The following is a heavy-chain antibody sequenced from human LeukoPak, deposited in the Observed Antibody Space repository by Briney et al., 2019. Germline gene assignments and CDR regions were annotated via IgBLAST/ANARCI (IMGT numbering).Heavy chain of an antibody. V-gene: IGHV4-34*01. CDR2: INHSGST. J-gene: IGHJ4*02. CDR1: GGSFSGYY. Sequence: SETLSLTCAVYGGSFSGYYWSWIRQPPGKGLEWIGEINHSGSTNYSPSLKSRVTISVDTSKNQFSLKLSSVTAADTAVYYCARRRGAAGHDYWGQGTLVTVSS. D-gene: IGHD6-13*01. CDR3: ARRRGAAGHDY.